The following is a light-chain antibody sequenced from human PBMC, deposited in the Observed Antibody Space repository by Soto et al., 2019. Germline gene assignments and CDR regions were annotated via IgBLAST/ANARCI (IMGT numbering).Light chain of an antibody. CDR1: QDIKND. Sequence: AIQMTQSPSSLSASVGDRVTITCRARQDIKNDLGWYQQKPGKTPKLLIFAASSLQSGVPSRFSGSGSGTDFTLTISSLQPEDFATYYWLQDLNYPWTFGQGTNVEIE. CDR3: LQDLNYPWT. J-gene: IGKJ1*01. V-gene: IGKV1-6*01. CDR2: AAS.